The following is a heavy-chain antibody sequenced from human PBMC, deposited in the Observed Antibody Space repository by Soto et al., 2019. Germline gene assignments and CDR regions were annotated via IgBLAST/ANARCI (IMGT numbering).Heavy chain of an antibody. CDR3: ASGYSSSWNTLNY. CDR2: MFYSGST. D-gene: IGHD6-13*01. J-gene: IGHJ4*02. V-gene: IGHV4-39*01. CDR1: GGSISSSSYY. Sequence: PSETLSLTCTVSGGSISSSSYYWGWIRQPPGKGLEWIGSMFYSGSTYYNPSLKSRVTISVDTSKTQFSLKLSSVTAADTAVYYCASGYSSSWNTLNYWGQGTLVTVS.